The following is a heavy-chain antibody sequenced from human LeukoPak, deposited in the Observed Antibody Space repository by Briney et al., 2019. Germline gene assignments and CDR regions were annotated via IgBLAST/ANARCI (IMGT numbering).Heavy chain of an antibody. J-gene: IGHJ6*02. CDR3: ARRLSSTHYYGMDV. CDR1: GGTFSSYA. Sequence: SVKVSCKASGGTFSSYAISWVRQAPGQGLEWMGGIIPIFGTANYAQKFQGRVTITTDESTSTAYMELSSLRSDDTAVYYCARRLSSTHYYGMDVWGQGTTVTVSS. V-gene: IGHV1-69*05. D-gene: IGHD2-2*01. CDR2: IIPIFGTA.